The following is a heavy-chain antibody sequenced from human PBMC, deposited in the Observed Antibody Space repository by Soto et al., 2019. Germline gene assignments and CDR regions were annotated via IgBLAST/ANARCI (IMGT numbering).Heavy chain of an antibody. CDR3: ARDRSSLPYFDY. CDR1: GYTFTSYY. D-gene: IGHD6-6*01. CDR2: INPSGGST. Sequence: ASVKVSCKASGYTFTSYYMHWVRQAPGQGLEWMGIINPSGGSTSYAQKFQGRVTMTRDTSTSTVYMELSSLRSEETAVYYCARDRSSLPYFDYWGQGTMVTVSS. J-gene: IGHJ4*02. V-gene: IGHV1-46*01.